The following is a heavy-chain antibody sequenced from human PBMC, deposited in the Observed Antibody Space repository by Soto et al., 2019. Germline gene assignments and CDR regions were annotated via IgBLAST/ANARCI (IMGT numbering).Heavy chain of an antibody. J-gene: IGHJ2*01. CDR1: GGSFSPYF. CDR2: INHSGST. Sequence: QVQLQQWGAGLLKPSEPLSLTCAVYGGSFSPYFWSWIRQPPGKGLEWIGEINHSGSTNYNPSLTRRATLSVDTSKNQVSLKLTSVTAADTAVYYCARLASGWQYYYFDFWGRGTPVTVSS. V-gene: IGHV4-34*01. CDR3: ARLASGWQYYYFDF. D-gene: IGHD6-19*01.